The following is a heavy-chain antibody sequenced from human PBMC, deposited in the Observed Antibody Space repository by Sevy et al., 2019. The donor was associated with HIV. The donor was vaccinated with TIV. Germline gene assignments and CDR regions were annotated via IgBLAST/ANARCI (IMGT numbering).Heavy chain of an antibody. Sequence: SETLSLTCTVSGGSIISYYWSWIRQPPGKGLEWIGYIYNSFTTYYNPSLRSRVTISVDTSKNQFSLKLSSVTAADTAVYYCARDFKGGDGYRSNGIDVWGQGTTVTVSS. CDR1: GGSIISYY. J-gene: IGHJ6*02. D-gene: IGHD3-16*01. V-gene: IGHV4-59*01. CDR2: IYNSFTT. CDR3: ARDFKGGDGYRSNGIDV.